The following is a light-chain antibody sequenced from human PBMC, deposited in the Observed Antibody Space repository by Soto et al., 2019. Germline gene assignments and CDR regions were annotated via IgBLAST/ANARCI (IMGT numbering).Light chain of an antibody. CDR1: QSISSY. J-gene: IGKJ4*01. V-gene: IGKV1-39*01. Sequence: IQMTLSPSFLSASVGHSVNLTCRASQSISSYLTWYQQKPGKAPKLLIYAASSLQSGVPSRFSGSVSGTDFTLTISSLQTEDFATYYCKQRYSTPLTFGGGTKVDI. CDR2: AAS. CDR3: KQRYSTPLT.